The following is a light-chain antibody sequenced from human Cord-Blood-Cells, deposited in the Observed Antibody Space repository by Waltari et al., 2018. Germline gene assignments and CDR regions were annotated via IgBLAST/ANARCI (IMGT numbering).Light chain of an antibody. CDR1: RSDVGRYNH. CDR3: CSYAGSSTWV. J-gene: IGLJ3*02. V-gene: IGLV2-23*01. Sequence: QSALTQPASVSGSPGQSITISCTETRSDVGRYNHLSWYQHHPGKAPKLMIYEGSKRPSGVSNRFSGSKSGNTASLTISGLQAEDEADYYCCSYAGSSTWVFGGGTKLTVL. CDR2: EGS.